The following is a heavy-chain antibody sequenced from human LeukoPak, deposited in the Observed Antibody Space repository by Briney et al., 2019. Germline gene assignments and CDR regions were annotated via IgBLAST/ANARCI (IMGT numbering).Heavy chain of an antibody. J-gene: IGHJ4*02. Sequence: GGSLRLSCAASGFTLSSYAMRWVRQAPGKGLEWVSAISGSGGSTYYADSVKGRFTISRDNSKNTLYLQMNSLRAEDTAVYYCAKDSPYGDYESYWGQGTLVTVSS. CDR1: GFTLSSYA. V-gene: IGHV3-23*01. CDR3: AKDSPYGDYESY. D-gene: IGHD4-17*01. CDR2: ISGSGGST.